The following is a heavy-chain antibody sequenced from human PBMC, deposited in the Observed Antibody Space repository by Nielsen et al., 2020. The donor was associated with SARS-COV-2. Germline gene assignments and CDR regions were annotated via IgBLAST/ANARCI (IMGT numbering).Heavy chain of an antibody. CDR3: ARETQLNDYYFDL. J-gene: IGHJ2*01. CDR2: IKTDGSRI. Sequence: GESLKISCAASGFTFSSYWMHWVRQAPGKGLVWVSRIKTDGSRISYADSVKGRFTISRDNAKNTLYLQMNSLRAEDTAVYYCARETQLNDYYFDLWGRGTLVTVSS. D-gene: IGHD1-1*01. CDR1: GFTFSSYW. V-gene: IGHV3-74*01.